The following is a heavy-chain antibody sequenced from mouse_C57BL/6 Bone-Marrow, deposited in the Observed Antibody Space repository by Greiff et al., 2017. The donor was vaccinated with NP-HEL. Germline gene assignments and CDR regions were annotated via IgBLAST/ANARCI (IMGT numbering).Heavy chain of an antibody. CDR1: GYTFTSYD. CDR3: ARDYYYVSSYVGFAY. J-gene: IGHJ3*01. D-gene: IGHD1-1*01. CDR2: IYPRDGST. Sequence: QVQLKESGPELVKPGASVKLSCKASGYTFTSYDINWVKQRPGQGLEWIGWIYPRDGSTKYNEKFKGKATLTVYTSSSTAYMELHSLTSEDSAVYCCARDYYYVSSYVGFAYWGQGTLVTVSA. V-gene: IGHV1-85*01.